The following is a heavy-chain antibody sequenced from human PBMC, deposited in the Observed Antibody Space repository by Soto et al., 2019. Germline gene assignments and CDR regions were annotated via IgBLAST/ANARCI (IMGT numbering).Heavy chain of an antibody. CDR3: ARDRGLTMVRGGIPGLGWFDP. D-gene: IGHD3-10*01. Sequence: QVQLQESGPGLVKPSQTLSLTCTVSGGSISSGGYYWSWIRQHPGKGLEWIGYIYYSGSTYYNPSLKSRVTISVDTSTNQFSLKLSYVTAADTAVYYGARDRGLTMVRGGIPGLGWFDPWGQGTLVTVSS. CDR2: IYYSGST. CDR1: GGSISSGGYY. J-gene: IGHJ5*02. V-gene: IGHV4-31*03.